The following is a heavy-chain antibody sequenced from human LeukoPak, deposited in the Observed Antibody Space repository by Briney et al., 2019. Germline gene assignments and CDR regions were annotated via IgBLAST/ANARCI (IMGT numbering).Heavy chain of an antibody. CDR3: ARDQFETYYYDSGSYYHAAFDI. Sequence: PSQTLSFTCTVSGGSISSGGYYWSWIRQPPGKGLEWIGYIYHSGSTYYNPSLKSRVTMSVDVSKNQFSLKLSSVTAADTALYYCARDQFETYYYDSGSYYHAAFDIWGQGTMVTVSS. J-gene: IGHJ3*02. D-gene: IGHD3-10*01. CDR1: GGSISSGGYY. V-gene: IGHV4-30-2*01. CDR2: IYHSGST.